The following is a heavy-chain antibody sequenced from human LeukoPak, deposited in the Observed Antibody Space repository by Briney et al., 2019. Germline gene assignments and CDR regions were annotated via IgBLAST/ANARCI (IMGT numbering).Heavy chain of an antibody. CDR2: INHSGST. CDR3: ARGGQVAAAGPGDY. V-gene: IGHV4-39*07. Sequence: SETLSLTCTVSGGSISSGDYYWSWIRQPPGKGLEWIGEINHSGSTNYNPSLKSRVTISVDTSKNQFSLKLSSVTAADTAVYYCARGGQVAAAGPGDYWGQGTLVTVSS. J-gene: IGHJ4*02. CDR1: GGSISSGDYY. D-gene: IGHD6-13*01.